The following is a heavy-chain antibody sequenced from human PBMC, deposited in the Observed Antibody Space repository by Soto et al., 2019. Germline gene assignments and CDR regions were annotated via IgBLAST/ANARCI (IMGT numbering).Heavy chain of an antibody. D-gene: IGHD3-10*01. V-gene: IGHV3-74*01. CDR3: ARVRYYDSGSSINWFDP. CDR2: MNSDGSNT. CDR1: GFTFSNYW. Sequence: PGGSLRLSCAASGFTFSNYWMHWVRQAPGKGLVWISRMNSDGSNTVYADAVKGRFTISRDNAKNTLYLQMNSLRAEDTAVYYCARVRYYDSGSSINWFDPWGQGTLVTVSS. J-gene: IGHJ5*02.